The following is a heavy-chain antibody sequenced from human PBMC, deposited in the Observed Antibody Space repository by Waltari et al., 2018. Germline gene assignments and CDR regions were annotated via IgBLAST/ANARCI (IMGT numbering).Heavy chain of an antibody. Sequence: QVQLQESGPGLVKPSATLSLTCTVSGGSISSHYWSWIRQPPGTGLDGNGYNYYSGSTNDNTYLNSRVTISVDTSKTQFSLKLSSVTAADTAVYYCARGEDCTGGVCYAYNWFDPWGQGTLVTVSS. J-gene: IGHJ5*02. CDR2: NYYSGST. D-gene: IGHD2-8*02. CDR3: ARGEDCTGGVCYAYNWFDP. CDR1: GGSISSHY. V-gene: IGHV4-59*11.